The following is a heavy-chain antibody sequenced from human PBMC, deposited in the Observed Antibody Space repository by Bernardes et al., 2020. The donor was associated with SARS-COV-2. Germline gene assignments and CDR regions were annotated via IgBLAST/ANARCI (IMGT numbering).Heavy chain of an antibody. CDR1: GFTFDDYG. CDR3: ARSAFWSGYYPEQVVVYYMDV. Sequence: GGSLRLSCAASGFTFDDYGMSWVRQAPGKGLEWDSGINWNGGSTGYADSVKGRFTISRDNAKNSLYLQMNSLRAEDTALYYCARSAFWSGYYPEQVVVYYMDVWGKGTTVTVSS. CDR2: INWNGGST. V-gene: IGHV3-20*04. J-gene: IGHJ6*03. D-gene: IGHD3-3*01.